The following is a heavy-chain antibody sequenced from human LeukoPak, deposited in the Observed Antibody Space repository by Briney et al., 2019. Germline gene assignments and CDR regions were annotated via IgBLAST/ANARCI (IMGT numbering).Heavy chain of an antibody. CDR3: ARDKGSSWPDYFDY. J-gene: IGHJ4*02. Sequence: GGSLRLSCAASGFTFSSYSMNWVRQAPGKGLEWVSSISSSSSYIYYADSVKGRFTISRDNAKNSLYLQMYSLRAEDTAVYYCARDKGSSWPDYFDYWGQGTLVTVSS. D-gene: IGHD6-13*01. CDR1: GFTFSSYS. CDR2: ISSSSSYI. V-gene: IGHV3-21*01.